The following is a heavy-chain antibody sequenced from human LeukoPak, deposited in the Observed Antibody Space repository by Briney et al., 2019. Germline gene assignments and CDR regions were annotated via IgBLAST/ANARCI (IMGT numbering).Heavy chain of an antibody. Sequence: SETLSLTCTVSGYSISSGYYWGWIRRSPGKGLEWIGSISHTGTVAYSPYLKSRVTIFRDTSKNQFSLILTSLTAADTAMFYCAREEGGTFSIDYWGQGILVTVAS. V-gene: IGHV4-38-2*02. J-gene: IGHJ4*02. CDR3: AREEGGTFSIDY. D-gene: IGHD1-26*01. CDR2: ISHTGTV. CDR1: GYSISSGYY.